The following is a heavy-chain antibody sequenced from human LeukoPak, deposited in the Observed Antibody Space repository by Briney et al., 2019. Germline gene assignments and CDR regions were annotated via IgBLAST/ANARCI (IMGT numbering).Heavy chain of an antibody. D-gene: IGHD3-22*01. CDR3: AREEANTRIHFDY. Sequence: SVKVSCKASGGTFSSYAISWVRQAPGQGLECMGGIIPIFGTANYAQKFQGRVTITADESTSTAYMELSSLRSDDTAVYYCAREEANTRIHFDYWGQGTLVTVSS. V-gene: IGHV1-69*13. J-gene: IGHJ4*02. CDR2: IIPIFGTA. CDR1: GGTFSSYA.